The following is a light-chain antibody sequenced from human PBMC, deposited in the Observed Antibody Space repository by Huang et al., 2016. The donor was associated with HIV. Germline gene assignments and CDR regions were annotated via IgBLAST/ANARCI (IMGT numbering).Light chain of an antibody. J-gene: IGKJ5*01. CDR1: QGITSY. V-gene: IGKV1-9*01. Sequence: IQLTQSPSSLSASVGDRVTITCRASQGITSYLAWYQQKPGKAPNLLIYGASTLQSGVPSRFSGSVSGTDFTLTINSLQPEDFATYYCQQVNSYPPGITFGQGTRLEIK. CDR2: GAS. CDR3: QQVNSYPPGIT.